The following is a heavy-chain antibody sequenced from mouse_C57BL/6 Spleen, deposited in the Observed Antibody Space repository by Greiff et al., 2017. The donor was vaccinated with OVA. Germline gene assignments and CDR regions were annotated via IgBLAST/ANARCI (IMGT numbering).Heavy chain of an antibody. D-gene: IGHD1-1*01. V-gene: IGHV1-82*01. CDR3: ASSYDYFDY. Sequence: QVHVKQSGPELVKPGASVKISCKASGYAFSSSWMNWVKQRPGKGLEWIGRIYPGDGDTNYNGKFKGKATLTADKSSSTAYMQLSSLTSEDSAVYFCASSYDYFDYWGQGTTLTVSS. J-gene: IGHJ2*01. CDR1: GYAFSSSW. CDR2: IYPGDGDT.